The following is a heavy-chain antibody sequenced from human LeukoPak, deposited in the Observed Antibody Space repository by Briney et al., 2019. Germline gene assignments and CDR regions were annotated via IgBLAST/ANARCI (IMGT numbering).Heavy chain of an antibody. D-gene: IGHD6-6*01. CDR1: GFTFSSYW. Sequence: GGSLRLSCAASGFTFSSYWMSWVRQAPGKGLEWVSYISSSGSTIYYADSVKGRFTISRDNAKNSLYLQMNSLRAEDTAVYYCARVEDPRAARLVDYWGQGTLVTVSS. J-gene: IGHJ4*02. CDR3: ARVEDPRAARLVDY. V-gene: IGHV3-48*04. CDR2: ISSSGSTI.